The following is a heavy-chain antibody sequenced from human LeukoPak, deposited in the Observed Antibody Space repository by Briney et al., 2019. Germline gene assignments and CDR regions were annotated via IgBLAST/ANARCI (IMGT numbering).Heavy chain of an antibody. V-gene: IGHV3-53*01. CDR1: GFTVSSTY. Sequence: GGSLRLSCAASGFTVSSTYMGWVRQAPGKGVEWVSVIYSGDNTYYPDSVKGRFTISRDNSRNTMDLQMNSLRAEDTAVYYCARCDSSSWYGIDYWGQGTLVTVSS. J-gene: IGHJ4*02. CDR3: ARCDSSSWYGIDY. D-gene: IGHD6-13*01. CDR2: IYSGDNT.